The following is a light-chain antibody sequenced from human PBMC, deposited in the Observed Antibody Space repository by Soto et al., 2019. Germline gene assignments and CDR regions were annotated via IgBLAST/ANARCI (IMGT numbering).Light chain of an antibody. V-gene: IGKV4-1*01. Sequence: DIVMTQSPDSLAVSLGERATINCKSSQSVLYSSNNKNYLAWYQQKPGQPPKLLIYWASTRESGVPDRFSGSGSVTDFPLTISSLQAEDVAVYYCQQYYSTPWTFGQGTKGEIK. CDR3: QQYYSTPWT. CDR1: QSVLYSSNNKNY. J-gene: IGKJ1*01. CDR2: WAS.